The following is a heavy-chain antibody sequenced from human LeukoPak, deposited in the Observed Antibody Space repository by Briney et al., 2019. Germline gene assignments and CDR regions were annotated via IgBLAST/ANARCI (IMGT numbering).Heavy chain of an antibody. D-gene: IGHD3-10*01. Sequence: PGGSLRLSCAASGFTFSSYGMHWDRQAPGKGLEWVAFIRYDGSNKYYADSVKGRFTISRDNSKNTLYLQMNSLRAEDTAVYYCAKEDSGRGGYFYYGMDVWGQGTTVTVSS. V-gene: IGHV3-30*02. J-gene: IGHJ6*02. CDR3: AKEDSGRGGYFYYGMDV. CDR2: IRYDGSNK. CDR1: GFTFSSYG.